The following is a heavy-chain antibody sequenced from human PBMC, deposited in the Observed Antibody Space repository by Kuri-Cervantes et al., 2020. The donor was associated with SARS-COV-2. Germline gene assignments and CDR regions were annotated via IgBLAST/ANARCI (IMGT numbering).Heavy chain of an antibody. Sequence: GESLKISCSVSGFSFSSFAVHWVRQAPGKGLEYVSVISSNGGSTYYADSVRGRFTISRDNSKNTLYLQMNSLRAEDTAVYYCARDQCYYDSSGYCPFYYGMDVWGQGTTVTVSS. D-gene: IGHD3-22*01. CDR2: ISSNGGST. V-gene: IGHV3-64*04. CDR3: ARDQCYYDSSGYCPFYYGMDV. CDR1: GFSFSSFA. J-gene: IGHJ6*02.